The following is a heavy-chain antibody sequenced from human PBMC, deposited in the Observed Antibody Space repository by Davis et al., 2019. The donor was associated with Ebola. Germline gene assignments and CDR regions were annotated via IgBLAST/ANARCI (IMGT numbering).Heavy chain of an antibody. CDR1: GYTFTSYA. CDR3: ARDHDYSQSGDAFDI. J-gene: IGHJ3*02. CDR2: INAGNGNT. D-gene: IGHD4-11*01. V-gene: IGHV1-3*01. Sequence: ASVKVSCKASGYTFTSYAMHWVRQAPGQRLEWMGWINAGNGNTKYSQKFQGRVTITRDTSASTAYMELSSLRSEDTAVYYCARDHDYSQSGDAFDIWGQGTMVTVSS.